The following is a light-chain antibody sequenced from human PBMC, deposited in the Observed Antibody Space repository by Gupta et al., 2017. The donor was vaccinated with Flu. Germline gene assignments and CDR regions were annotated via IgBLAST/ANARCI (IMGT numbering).Light chain of an antibody. CDR1: AGTKKY. V-gene: IGLV3-10*01. Sequence: GKTARITCSGEAGTKKYACWHQQNAGHTHLLVIFEDNKRPAGMPGRFSGSSAGTMATMTISGAKGEEAADYYCYSADSSGDRRFGGGTKLTVL. J-gene: IGLJ3*02. CDR2: EDN. CDR3: YSADSSGDRR.